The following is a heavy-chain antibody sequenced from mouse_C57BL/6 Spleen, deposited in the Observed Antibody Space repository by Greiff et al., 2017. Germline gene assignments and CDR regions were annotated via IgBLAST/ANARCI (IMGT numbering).Heavy chain of an antibody. J-gene: IGHJ2*01. D-gene: IGHD1-2*01. CDR1: GYTFTSYW. CDR3: ARGYGAVYFDD. Sequence: VQLQQSGTELVKPGASVKMSCKASGYTFTSYWMHWVKQRPGQGLEWIGNINPSNGGTNYNEKFKSKATLTVDKPSSTAYMQLCSLLSKDSAVYYCARGYGAVYFDDWGQGTTLTVSS. V-gene: IGHV1-53*01. CDR2: INPSNGGT.